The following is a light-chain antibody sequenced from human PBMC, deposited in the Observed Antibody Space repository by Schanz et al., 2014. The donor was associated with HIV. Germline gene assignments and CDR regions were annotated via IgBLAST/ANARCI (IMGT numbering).Light chain of an antibody. V-gene: IGLV2-14*03. J-gene: IGLJ2*01. CDR3: QSFDRSLGRVV. CDR2: DVT. CDR1: SSDVGGYNY. Sequence: QSALTQPASVSGSPGQSITISCTGTSSDVGGYNYVSWYQQHPGKAPKLMIYDVTNRPSGVSNRFSGSKSGNTASLTVSGLQADDEADYYCQSFDRSLGRVVFGGGTKLTVL.